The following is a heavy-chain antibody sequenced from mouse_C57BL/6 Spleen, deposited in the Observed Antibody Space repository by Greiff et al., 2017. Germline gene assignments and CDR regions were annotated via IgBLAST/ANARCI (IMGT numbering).Heavy chain of an antibody. D-gene: IGHD1-1*01. V-gene: IGHV1-72*01. CDR2: IDPNSGGT. J-gene: IGHJ2*01. Sequence: QVQLQQSGAELVKPGASVKLSCKASGYTFTSYWMHWVKQRAGRGLMWIGRIDPNSGGTKYNEKFKSKATLTVDKPSSTAYMQLSSLTSEDTAVYYCASHGSSYEGYFDYWGQGTTLTVSS. CDR3: ASHGSSYEGYFDY. CDR1: GYTFTSYW.